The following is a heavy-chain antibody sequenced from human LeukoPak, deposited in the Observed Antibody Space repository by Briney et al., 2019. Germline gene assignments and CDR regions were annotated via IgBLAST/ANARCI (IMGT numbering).Heavy chain of an antibody. J-gene: IGHJ4*02. CDR3: AKDVGHVERNPDS. V-gene: IGHV3-7*03. CDR1: GLTFSGCW. Sequence: PGGSLRLSCAASGLTFSGCWMSWVRQAPGKGLEWVANMNRDGSDKYYVASVKGRFTISRDNANNSLYLQMNGLRVEDTALYSCAKDVGHVERNPDSWGQGTLVTVSS. D-gene: IGHD1-1*01. CDR2: MNRDGSDK.